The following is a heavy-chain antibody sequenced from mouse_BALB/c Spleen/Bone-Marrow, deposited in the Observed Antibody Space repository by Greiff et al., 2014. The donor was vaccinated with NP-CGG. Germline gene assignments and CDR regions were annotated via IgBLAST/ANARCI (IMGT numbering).Heavy chain of an antibody. CDR2: ISYSGST. J-gene: IGHJ2*01. V-gene: IGHV3-2*02. Sequence: EVQLQPSGPGLVKPSQSLSLTCTVTGYSITSDYAWNWIRQFPGNNLEWMGYISYSGSTSYNPSLKSRISITRDTPKNQFFLQLNSVTTEDTATYYCARAITLFDYWGQGTTLTVSS. D-gene: IGHD1-2*01. CDR3: ARAITLFDY. CDR1: GYSITSDYA.